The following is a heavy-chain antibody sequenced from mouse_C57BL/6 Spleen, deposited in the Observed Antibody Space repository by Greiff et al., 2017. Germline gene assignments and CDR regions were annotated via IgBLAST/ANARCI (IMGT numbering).Heavy chain of an antibody. J-gene: IGHJ2*01. V-gene: IGHV1-59*01. D-gene: IGHD2-1*01. CDR2: IDPSDSYT. CDR3: ARDYYGNLYYFDY. Sequence: VQLQQPGAELVRPGTSVKLSCKASGYTFTSYWMHWVKQRPGQGLEWIGVIDPSDSYTNYNQKFKGKATLTVDTSSSTAYMQLSSLTAEDSAVYYGARDYYGNLYYFDYWGQGTTLTVSS. CDR1: GYTFTSYW.